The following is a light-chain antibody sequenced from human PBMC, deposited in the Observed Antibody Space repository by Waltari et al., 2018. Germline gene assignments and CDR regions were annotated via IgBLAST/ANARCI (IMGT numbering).Light chain of an antibody. V-gene: IGKV1-9*01. Sequence: IQLTQSPSYVSASVGDRVTITCRASQCISNYLAWYQQKSGKAPKLLIYTASTLQSGVPSRFSGRGSVTDFTLTISSLQPEDFATYYCQQLNSYPPTFGGGTKVEIK. J-gene: IGKJ4*01. CDR3: QQLNSYPPT. CDR2: TAS. CDR1: QCISNY.